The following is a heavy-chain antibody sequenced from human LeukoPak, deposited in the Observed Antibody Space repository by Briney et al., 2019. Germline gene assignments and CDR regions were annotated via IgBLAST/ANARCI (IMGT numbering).Heavy chain of an antibody. CDR3: PRAYSDICSGYYLDS. D-gene: IGHD3-3*01. Sequence: SETLSLTCSGSGGSITSYYWSWIRQSAGKGLEWIGRIRTSGSTNYNPSLKSRVTMSVDTSNNQFSLKLTSVTAADPAVYYCPRAYSDICSGYYLDSWRQGILVTVSS. CDR1: GGSITSYY. CDR2: IRTSGST. J-gene: IGHJ4*02. V-gene: IGHV4-4*07.